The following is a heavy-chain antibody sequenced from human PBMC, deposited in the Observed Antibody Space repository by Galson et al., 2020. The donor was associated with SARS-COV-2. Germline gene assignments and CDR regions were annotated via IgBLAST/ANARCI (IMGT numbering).Heavy chain of an antibody. J-gene: IGHJ4*02. D-gene: IGHD6-19*01. CDR2: IHPYSGAI. CDR3: GRPYSSGTKPDFDY. Sequence: ASVKVSCKASGYTFTDYYMHWVRQAPGQGLEWMGWIHPYSGAIKYAQKFQGRVTMTRDTSISTAYMEVNGLTSDDTAVYYCGRPYSSGTKPDFDYWGQGTLVTVSS. V-gene: IGHV1-2*02. CDR1: GYTFTDYY.